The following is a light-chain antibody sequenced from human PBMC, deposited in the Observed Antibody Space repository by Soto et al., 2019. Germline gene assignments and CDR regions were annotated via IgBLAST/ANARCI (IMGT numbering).Light chain of an antibody. CDR1: QSLLHITGETF. CDR3: MQSKQLPPT. V-gene: IGKV2D-29*02. J-gene: IGKJ5*01. Sequence: DVVMNQTPLSLSVAPGQPASISCKSSQSLLHITGETFLFWYLQKPGQSPQLLIYEVSTRVSVVPDRLSGSGSGTDFTLEISRVETDDVGIYYCMQSKQLPPTCGQGTRL. CDR2: EVS.